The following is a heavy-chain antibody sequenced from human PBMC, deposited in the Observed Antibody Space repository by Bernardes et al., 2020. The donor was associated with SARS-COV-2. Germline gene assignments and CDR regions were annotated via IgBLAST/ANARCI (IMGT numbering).Heavy chain of an antibody. Sequence: GGSLRLSCTASGFTFGDYYMSWIRQAPGKGLEWISYISSSGSYTDYADSVKGRFTISRDNARDSLYLQMNSLRADDTAVYYCAMNYDIWSGPLGVDVWGQGTTVSVSS. V-gene: IGHV3-11*06. J-gene: IGHJ6*02. CDR2: ISSSGSYT. D-gene: IGHD3-3*01. CDR3: AMNYDIWSGPLGVDV. CDR1: GFTFGDYY.